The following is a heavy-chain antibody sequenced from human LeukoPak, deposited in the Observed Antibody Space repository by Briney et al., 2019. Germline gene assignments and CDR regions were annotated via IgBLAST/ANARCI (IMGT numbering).Heavy chain of an antibody. Sequence: ASVKVSCKASGYTFTSYGISWVRQAPGQGLEWMGWISAYNGNTNYAQKLQGRVTMTTDTFTSTAYMELRSLRSDDTAVYYCARVPDGYYYDSGSCWFDPWGQGTLVTVSS. CDR2: ISAYNGNT. CDR1: GYTFTSYG. D-gene: IGHD3-22*01. J-gene: IGHJ5*02. CDR3: ARVPDGYYYDSGSCWFDP. V-gene: IGHV1-18*01.